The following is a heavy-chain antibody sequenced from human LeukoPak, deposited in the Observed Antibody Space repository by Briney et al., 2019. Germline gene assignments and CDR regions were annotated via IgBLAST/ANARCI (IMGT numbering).Heavy chain of an antibody. Sequence: GGSLRLSCAVSGITLSNYGMSWVRQAPGKGLEWVSAISGSGGSTYYADSVKGRFTISRDNSKNTLYLQMNSLRAEDTAVYYCAKEPVVVIPYYFDYWGQGTLVTVSS. CDR2: ISGSGGST. CDR1: GITLSNYG. D-gene: IGHD3-22*01. J-gene: IGHJ4*02. CDR3: AKEPVVVIPYYFDY. V-gene: IGHV3-23*01.